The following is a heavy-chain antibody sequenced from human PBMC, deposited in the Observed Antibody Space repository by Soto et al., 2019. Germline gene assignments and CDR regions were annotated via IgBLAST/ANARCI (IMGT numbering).Heavy chain of an antibody. CDR3: ARDPGYSGYDFDY. Sequence: GWSLRLSCAASGFTFSSHAMHWVRQAPGKGLEWVAVIWYDGSKKYYADSVKGRFTVARDDSKNTLSLQMNSLRVEDTDVYYCARDPGYSGYDFDYWGQGTLVTVSS. J-gene: IGHJ4*02. CDR2: IWYDGSKK. D-gene: IGHD5-12*01. V-gene: IGHV3-33*01. CDR1: GFTFSSHA.